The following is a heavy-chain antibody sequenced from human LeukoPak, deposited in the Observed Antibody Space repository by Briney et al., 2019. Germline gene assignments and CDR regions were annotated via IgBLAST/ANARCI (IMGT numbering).Heavy chain of an antibody. J-gene: IGHJ5*02. V-gene: IGHV1-69*05. D-gene: IGHD3-16*02. CDR3: ARDNSVGDIAWWFDP. CDR1: GGTFSSYA. CDR2: IIPIFGTA. Sequence: ASVKVSCKASGGTFSSYAISWVRQAPGQGLEWMGGIIPIFGTANYAQKFQCRVTMTRDMSTTTDYMELSSLRSEDTAVYYCARDNSVGDIAWWFDPWGQGTLVTVSS.